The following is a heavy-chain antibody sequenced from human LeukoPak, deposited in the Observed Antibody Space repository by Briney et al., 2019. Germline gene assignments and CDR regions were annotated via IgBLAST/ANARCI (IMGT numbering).Heavy chain of an antibody. CDR1: GYTFTGYY. J-gene: IGHJ5*02. V-gene: IGHV1-2*02. CDR3: ARERITGNWFDP. Sequence: ASVKVSCKASGYTFTGYYMHWVRQAPGQGLEWMGWINPNSGGSNYAQKFQGRVTMTRDTSISTAYMELSRLRSDDTAVYYCARERITGNWFDPWGQGTLVTVSS. CDR2: INPNSGGS. D-gene: IGHD1-20*01.